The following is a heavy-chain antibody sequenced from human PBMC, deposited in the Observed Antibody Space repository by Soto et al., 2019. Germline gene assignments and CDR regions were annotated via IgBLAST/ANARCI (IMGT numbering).Heavy chain of an antibody. CDR2: IKSKTDGGTT. V-gene: IGHV3-15*07. D-gene: IGHD4-17*01. CDR1: GFTFSNAW. Sequence: GGSLRLSCAASGFTFSNAWMNWVRQAPGKGLEWVGRIKSKTDGGTTDYAAPVKGRFTISRDDSKNTLYLQMNSLKTEDTAVYYCQTSDYGDYVFPDAFDIWGQGTMVTVSS. CDR3: QTSDYGDYVFPDAFDI. J-gene: IGHJ3*02.